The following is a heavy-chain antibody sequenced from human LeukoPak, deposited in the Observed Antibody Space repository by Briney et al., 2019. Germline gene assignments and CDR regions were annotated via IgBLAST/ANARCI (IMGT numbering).Heavy chain of an antibody. CDR3: ARGPLEYCSGGTCYSGRNWFDP. Sequence: ASVKVSCKASGYILTDYYIHWVRQAPGQGLEWMGWINSNSGDTNYAQKFQGRVTMTRDTSISTVYMELRRLRYDDTAAYYCARGPLEYCSGGTCYSGRNWFDPWGQGTLVTVSS. CDR2: INSNSGDT. CDR1: GYILTDYY. D-gene: IGHD2-15*01. J-gene: IGHJ5*02. V-gene: IGHV1-2*02.